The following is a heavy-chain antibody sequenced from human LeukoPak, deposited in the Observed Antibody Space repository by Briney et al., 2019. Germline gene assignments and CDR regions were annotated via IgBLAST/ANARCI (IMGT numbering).Heavy chain of an antibody. V-gene: IGHV4-39*07. D-gene: IGHD1-26*01. CDR1: GGSISSSNYY. CDR2: FYYSGST. Sequence: SETLSLTCTVSGGSISSSNYYWGWIRQPPGKGLGWIGSFYYSGSTYYNPSLKSRVTISVDKSKNQFSLKLSSVTAADTALYYCARDGAPGGPTPNWFDPWGQGTLVTVSS. J-gene: IGHJ5*02. CDR3: ARDGAPGGPTPNWFDP.